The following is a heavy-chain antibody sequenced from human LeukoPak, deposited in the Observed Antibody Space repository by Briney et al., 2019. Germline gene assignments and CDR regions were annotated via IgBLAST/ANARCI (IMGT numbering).Heavy chain of an antibody. V-gene: IGHV3-21*01. CDR1: GFTFSSYS. J-gene: IGHJ4*02. D-gene: IGHD6-13*01. CDR3: ARDSYSSSFFDY. Sequence: MAGGSLRLSCAASGFTFSSYSMNWVRQAPGKGLEWVSSISSSSSYIYYADSVKGRFTISRDNAKNSLYLQMNSLRAEDTAVYYRARDSYSSSFFDYWGQGTLVTVSS. CDR2: ISSSSSYI.